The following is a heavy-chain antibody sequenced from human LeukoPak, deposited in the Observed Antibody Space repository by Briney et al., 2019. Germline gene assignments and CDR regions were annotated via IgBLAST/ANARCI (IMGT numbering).Heavy chain of an antibody. D-gene: IGHD6-13*01. V-gene: IGHV3-66*01. CDR3: ATGKLGQQMTLDY. J-gene: IGHJ4*02. Sequence: GGSLRLSCAASEFSVGSNYMTWVRQAPGKGLEWVSLIYSGGSTYYADSVKGRFTISRDNSKNTLYLQMNSLRREDTAVYYCATGKLGQQMTLDYWGQGTLVTVSA. CDR2: IYSGGST. CDR1: EFSVGSNY.